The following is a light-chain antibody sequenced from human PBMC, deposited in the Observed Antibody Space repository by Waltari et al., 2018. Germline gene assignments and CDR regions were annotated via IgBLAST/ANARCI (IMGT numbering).Light chain of an antibody. J-gene: IGLJ3*02. CDR3: AAWDDSLNGWV. CDR2: SNK. CDR1: SSNIGSNT. V-gene: IGLV1-44*01. Sequence: QSVLTQPPSASGTPGQRVTISCSGSSSNIGSNTVNWYQQLPGTAPKLRSYSNKQRPSGVPDRFSGSQSGTSASLAISGLQSEDEADYYCAAWDDSLNGWVFGGGTKLTVL.